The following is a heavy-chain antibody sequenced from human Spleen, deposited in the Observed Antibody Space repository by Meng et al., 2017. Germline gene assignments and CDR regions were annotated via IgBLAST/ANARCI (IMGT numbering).Heavy chain of an antibody. J-gene: IGHJ3*02. CDR3: ARDFIYWSGGNSYRGDAFDI. V-gene: IGHV4-4*07. D-gene: IGHD2-15*01. Sequence: SETLSLTCTVSGGSISSYYWSWIRQPAGKGLEWIGRIYTSGSTNYSPSLKSRVTISVDTSKNQFSLKLSYVTAADTAVYYCARDFIYWSGGNSYRGDAFDIWGQGTMVTVSS. CDR1: GGSISSYY. CDR2: IYTSGST.